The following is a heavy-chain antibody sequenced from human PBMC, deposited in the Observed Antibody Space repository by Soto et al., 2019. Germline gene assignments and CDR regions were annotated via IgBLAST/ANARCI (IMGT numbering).Heavy chain of an antibody. CDR3: AREGDVPYYYYGMDV. D-gene: IGHD2-21*02. CDR2: ISGYDGRT. J-gene: IGHJ6*02. Sequence: QVHLVQSGAEVKKPGASVKVSCKTSGYTFTRYGISWVRQAPGQGLEWLGWISGYDGRTNLAQKVQDRVTMTTDTSTSTVYMELMSLRSDDTAVYYCAREGDVPYYYYGMDVWGQGTTVTVSS. V-gene: IGHV1-18*01. CDR1: GYTFTRYG.